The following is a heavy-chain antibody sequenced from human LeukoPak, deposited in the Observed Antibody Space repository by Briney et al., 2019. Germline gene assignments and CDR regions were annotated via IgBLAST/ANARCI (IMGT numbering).Heavy chain of an antibody. J-gene: IGHJ4*02. V-gene: IGHV4-59*01. D-gene: IGHD5-24*01. Sequence: SETLSLTCTVSGGSIRSYYWSWIRQPPGKGLEWIGDIDDSGSTNYNPSLKSRVTILVDTSKNQFSLNTSSVTASDTAVYCCARGQMGATIGYYFDYWGQGTLVTVSS. CDR1: GGSIRSYY. CDR3: ARGQMGATIGYYFDY. CDR2: IDDSGST.